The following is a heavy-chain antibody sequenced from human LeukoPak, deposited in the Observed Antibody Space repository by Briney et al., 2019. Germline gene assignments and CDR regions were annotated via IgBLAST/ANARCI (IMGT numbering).Heavy chain of an antibody. CDR2: IYYSGST. Sequence: SQTLSLTCTVSGGSISSGGYYWSWIRQHPGKGLEWIGYIYYSGSTYYTPSLKSRVTISVDTSKNQFSLKLSSVTAADTAVYYCASTSDYYDSSGYYYDYWGQGTLVTVSS. CDR3: ASTSDYYDSSGYYYDY. D-gene: IGHD3-22*01. CDR1: GGSISSGGYY. J-gene: IGHJ4*02. V-gene: IGHV4-31*03.